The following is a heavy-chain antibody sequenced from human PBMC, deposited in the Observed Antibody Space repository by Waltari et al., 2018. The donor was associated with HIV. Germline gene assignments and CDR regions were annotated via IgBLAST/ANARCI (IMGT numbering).Heavy chain of an antibody. D-gene: IGHD1-1*01. CDR3: ATAGSTGTTRGY. CDR2: IKSKTDGGTT. J-gene: IGHJ4*02. CDR1: GFTFSKAW. V-gene: IGHV3-15*01. Sequence: EVQLVESGGGLVKPGGSLRLSCAASGFTFSKAWMNWVRQAPGKGLEWVGRIKSKTDGGTTDYAAPVKGRFTISRDDSKNTLYLQLNSQKTEDTAVYYCATAGSTGTTRGYWGQGTLVTVSS.